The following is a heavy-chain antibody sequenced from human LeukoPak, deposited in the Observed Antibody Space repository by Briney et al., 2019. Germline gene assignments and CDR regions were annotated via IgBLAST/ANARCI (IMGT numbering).Heavy chain of an antibody. V-gene: IGHV3-30*04. Sequence: GGSLRLSCAASGFTFSSYEMNWVRQAPGKGLEWVAFMQYDGSIKYYADSVKGRFTISRDNSKNTLYLQMDSLRADDTAIYFCARDSIRQQLYYFDYWGRGTLVTVSS. CDR3: ARDSIRQQLYYFDY. J-gene: IGHJ4*02. CDR1: GFTFSSYE. D-gene: IGHD6-13*01. CDR2: MQYDGSIK.